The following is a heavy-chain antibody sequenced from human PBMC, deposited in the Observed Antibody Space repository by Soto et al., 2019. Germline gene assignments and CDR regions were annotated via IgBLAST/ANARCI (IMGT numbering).Heavy chain of an antibody. J-gene: IGHJ5*02. CDR3: ARGGVVVPAAHPIRNWFDP. D-gene: IGHD2-2*01. CDR2: IIPIFGTA. CDR1: GGTFSSYA. V-gene: IGHV1-69*13. Sequence: SVKVSCKASGGTFSSYAISWVRQAPGQGLKWMGGIIPIFGTANYAQKYQGRVTITADESTSTAYMELSSLRSEDTAVDYCARGGVVVPAAHPIRNWFDPWRQGTLVTVSS.